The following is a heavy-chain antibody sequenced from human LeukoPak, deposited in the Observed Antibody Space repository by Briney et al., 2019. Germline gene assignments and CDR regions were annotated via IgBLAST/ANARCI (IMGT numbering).Heavy chain of an antibody. V-gene: IGHV3-21*01. J-gene: IGHJ4*02. Sequence: GGSLRLSCAASGFTFSSYSMNWVRQAPGKGLEWVSSISSSSSYIYYAGSVKGRFTISRDNAKNLLYLQMSRLRAEDTAVYYCARDREEHGYFDYWGQGTLVTVSS. CDR3: ARDREEHGYFDY. CDR2: ISSSSSYI. CDR1: GFTFSSYS. D-gene: IGHD1-26*01.